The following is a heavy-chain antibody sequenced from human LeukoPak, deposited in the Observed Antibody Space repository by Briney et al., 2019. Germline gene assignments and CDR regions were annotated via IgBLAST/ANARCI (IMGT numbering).Heavy chain of an antibody. D-gene: IGHD3-10*01. Sequence: PGGSLRLSCAASGFTFSDYYMSWIRQAPGKGLEWVSYISSSGSTIYYADSVKGRFTISRDNAKNSLYLQINSLRAEDTAVYYCARAGDFLGELLPLGFDYWGQGTLVTVSS. CDR2: ISSSGSTI. CDR3: ARAGDFLGELLPLGFDY. CDR1: GFTFSDYY. V-gene: IGHV3-11*01. J-gene: IGHJ4*02.